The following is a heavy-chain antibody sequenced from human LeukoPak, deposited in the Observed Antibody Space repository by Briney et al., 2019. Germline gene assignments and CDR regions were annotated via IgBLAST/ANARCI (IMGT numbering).Heavy chain of an antibody. D-gene: IGHD6-13*01. CDR3: ARGETSSSWSTFDY. Sequence: PGGSLRLSCAASGFIFSNYWMHWVRQAPGKGLAWVSRISGDGIATTYADSVKGRFTISRDSAKNTLYLQMNSLRAEDTAVYYCARGETSSSWSTFDYWGQGTLATVSS. J-gene: IGHJ4*02. V-gene: IGHV3-74*01. CDR2: ISGDGIAT. CDR1: GFIFSNYW.